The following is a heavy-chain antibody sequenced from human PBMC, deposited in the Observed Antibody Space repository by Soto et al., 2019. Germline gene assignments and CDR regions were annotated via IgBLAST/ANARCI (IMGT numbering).Heavy chain of an antibody. J-gene: IGHJ4*02. CDR3: VRASGIRGPSGDLDY. CDR1: GYTFMSHV. V-gene: IGHV1-3*01. CDR2: VTGGNGDT. D-gene: IGHD1-20*01. Sequence: QVQLVQSGAEVKEPGASVKVSCRSSGYTFMSHVMHWVRQAPGQRLEWMGWVTGGNGDTKYSQNFQGRVPITRDTSATTAYMELSRLTSEDTAVYYCVRASGIRGPSGDLDYWGQGTLVTVSS.